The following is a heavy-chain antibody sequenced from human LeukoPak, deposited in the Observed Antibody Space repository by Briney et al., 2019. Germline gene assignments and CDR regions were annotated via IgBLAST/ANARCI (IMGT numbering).Heavy chain of an antibody. CDR3: ARDHYCGGDCYSRPIDY. D-gene: IGHD2-21*02. CDR2: IKQDGSEK. V-gene: IGHV3-7*03. J-gene: IGHJ4*02. Sequence: GGSLRLSCAASGFTFSSYGMHWVRQAPGKGLEWVANIKQDGSEKYYVDSVKGRFTISRDNAKNSLYLQMNSLRAEDTAVYYCARDHYCGGDCYSRPIDYWGQGTLVTVSS. CDR1: GFTFSSYG.